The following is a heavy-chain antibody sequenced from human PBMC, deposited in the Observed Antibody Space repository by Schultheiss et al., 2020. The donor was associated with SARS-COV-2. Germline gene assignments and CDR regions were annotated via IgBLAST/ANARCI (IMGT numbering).Heavy chain of an antibody. CDR1: GFTFSSYW. CDR2: INWNGGST. Sequence: GGSLRLSCAASGFTFSSYWMSWVRQAPGKGLEWVSGINWNGGSTGYADSVKGRFTISRDNAKNSLYLQMNSLRAEDTALYYCAKDIATTRRGAFDLWGQGTMVTVSS. V-gene: IGHV3-20*04. D-gene: IGHD1-1*01. CDR3: AKDIATTRRGAFDL. J-gene: IGHJ3*01.